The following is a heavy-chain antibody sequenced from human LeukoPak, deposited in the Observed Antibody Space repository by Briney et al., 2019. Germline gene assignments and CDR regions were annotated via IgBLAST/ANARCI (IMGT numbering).Heavy chain of an antibody. CDR1: GYTFTSYG. V-gene: IGHV1-69*13. CDR3: ARWGPCSSTSCYKGGEYYYYYMDL. Sequence: ASVKVSCKASGYTFTSYGISWVRQAPGQGLEWMGGIIPIFGTANYAQKFQGRVTITADESTSTAYMELSSLRSEDTAVYYCARWGPCSSTSCYKGGEYYYYYMDLWDKGTTVTVSS. D-gene: IGHD2-2*02. J-gene: IGHJ6*03. CDR2: IIPIFGTA.